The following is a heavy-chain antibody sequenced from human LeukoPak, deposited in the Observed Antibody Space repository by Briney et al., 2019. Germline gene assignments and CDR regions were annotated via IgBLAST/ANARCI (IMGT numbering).Heavy chain of an antibody. CDR3: ARELIAAAALDA. D-gene: IGHD6-13*01. CDR2: VTPHSGVT. Sequence: GASVKVSCKASGYTFTGYYIHWVRQAPGQGLEWMGWVTPHSGVTNYAQKFQDRVTMTRDTSISTAYMELNGLRSEDTGVYYCARELIAAAALDAWGRGTTVTVSS. CDR1: GYTFTGYY. V-gene: IGHV1-2*02. J-gene: IGHJ6*04.